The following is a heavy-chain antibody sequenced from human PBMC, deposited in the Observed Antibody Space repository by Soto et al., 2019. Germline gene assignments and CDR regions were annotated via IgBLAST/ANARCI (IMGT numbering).Heavy chain of an antibody. V-gene: IGHV1-69*13. Sequence: GASVKVSCKASGGTFSSYAISWVRQAPGQGLEWMGGIIPIFGTANYAQKFQGRVTITADESTSTAYMELSSLRSEDTAVYYCARDRRAYYYDSSRYYCDYWGQGTLVTVPT. D-gene: IGHD3-22*01. CDR3: ARDRRAYYYDSSRYYCDY. CDR1: GGTFSSYA. CDR2: IIPIFGTA. J-gene: IGHJ4*02.